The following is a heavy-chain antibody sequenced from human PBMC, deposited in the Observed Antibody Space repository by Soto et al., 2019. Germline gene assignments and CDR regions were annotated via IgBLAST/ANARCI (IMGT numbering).Heavy chain of an antibody. V-gene: IGHV4-31*03. D-gene: IGHD3-10*01. J-gene: IGHJ5*02. CDR1: GDSISSGGYY. Sequence: QVQLQESGPGLVKPSQTLSLTCIVSGDSISSGGYYWSWIRQHPGKGLEWIGYIYYSGSTYYNPSLQSRVTISLDTSNNQFSLKLSSVTAADTPVYYCATRHYYASGSIHPSRHGTLVTVSS. CDR2: IYYSGST. CDR3: ATRHYYASGSIHP.